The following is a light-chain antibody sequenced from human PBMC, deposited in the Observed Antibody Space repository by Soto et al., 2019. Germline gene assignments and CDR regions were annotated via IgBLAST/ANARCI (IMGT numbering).Light chain of an antibody. CDR3: SSYTTSSTAV. J-gene: IGLJ7*01. CDR1: SSDVGGYNC. V-gene: IGLV2-14*03. CDR2: DVS. Sequence: QSALTQPASVSGSPGQSITISCTGTSSDVGGYNCVSWYQQHPGKAPKLMIYDVSHRPSGVSSRFSGSKSGNTASLTISGLQAEDEAHYYCSSYTTSSTAVFGGGTQLTVL.